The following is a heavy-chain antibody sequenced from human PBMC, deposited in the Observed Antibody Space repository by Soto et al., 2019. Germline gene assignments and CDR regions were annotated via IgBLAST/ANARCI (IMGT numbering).Heavy chain of an antibody. CDR2: NYYSGTT. CDR1: GVSISSYY. CDR3: ARRAVTTEDY. D-gene: IGHD4-17*01. J-gene: IGHJ4*02. V-gene: IGHV4-59*12. Sequence: SETLSLTCAVSGVSISSYYWSWIRQPPGKGLEWIGYNYYSGTTSYNPSLKSRVTISVDTSKNQFSLNLSSVTAADTAVYYCARRAVTTEDYWGQGTLVTVSS.